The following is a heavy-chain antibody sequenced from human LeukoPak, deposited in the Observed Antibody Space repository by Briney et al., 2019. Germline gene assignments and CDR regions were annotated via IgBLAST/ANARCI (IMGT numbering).Heavy chain of an antibody. D-gene: IGHD2-2*01. J-gene: IGHJ5*02. Sequence: PGGSLRLSCAGSGFSFSSYSINWVRQAPGKGLEWVSYISTGSTTIYYADSVKGRFTISRDNARNSLYLQMNSLGAEDTAVYYCVRVRYCSSTNCHGGWFDPWGQGTLVTVSS. CDR1: GFSFSSYS. CDR3: VRVRYCSSTNCHGGWFDP. CDR2: ISTGSTTI. V-gene: IGHV3-48*01.